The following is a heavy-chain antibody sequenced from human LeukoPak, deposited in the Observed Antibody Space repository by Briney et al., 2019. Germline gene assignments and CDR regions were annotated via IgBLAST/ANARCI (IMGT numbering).Heavy chain of an antibody. CDR3: ARRTTVVTPLGAWDY. Sequence: GGSLRLSCAASGFTVSSNYMSWVRQAPGKGLEWVSVIYSGGSTYYADSVKGRFTISRDNSKNTLYLQMNSLRAEDTAVYYCARRTTVVTPLGAWDYWGQGTLVTVSS. D-gene: IGHD4-23*01. V-gene: IGHV3-66*01. J-gene: IGHJ4*02. CDR1: GFTVSSNY. CDR2: IYSGGST.